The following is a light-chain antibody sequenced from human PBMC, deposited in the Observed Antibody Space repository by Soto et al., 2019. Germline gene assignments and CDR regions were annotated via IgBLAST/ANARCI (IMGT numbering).Light chain of an antibody. J-gene: IGKJ1*01. CDR3: QQYNNRPPWT. Sequence: EIVMTQSPATLSVSPGERATLSCRASQSISSNLAWYQQKPGQAPRLLIYGASTRATGIRARFSGSGSGTEFTLTISSLQSEDFAVYDCQQYNNRPPWTFGQGTKVEIK. CDR2: GAS. CDR1: QSISSN. V-gene: IGKV3-15*01.